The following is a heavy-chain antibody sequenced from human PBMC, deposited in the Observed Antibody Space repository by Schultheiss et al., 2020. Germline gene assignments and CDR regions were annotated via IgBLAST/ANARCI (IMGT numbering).Heavy chain of an antibody. CDR2: IYYSGST. D-gene: IGHD3-22*01. J-gene: IGHJ4*02. V-gene: IGHV4-31*03. CDR1: GGSISSGGYY. Sequence: SETLSLTCTVSGGSISSGGYYWSWIRQHPGKGLEWIGYIYYSGSTYYNPSLKSRVTISVDTSKNQFSLKLSSVTAADTAVYYCASTTRDYYDSSGYYYPFDNWGQGTLVTVSS. CDR3: ASTTRDYYDSSGYYYPFDN.